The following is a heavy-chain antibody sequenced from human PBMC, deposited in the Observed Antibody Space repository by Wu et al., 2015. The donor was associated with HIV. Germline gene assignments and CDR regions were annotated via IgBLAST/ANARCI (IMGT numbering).Heavy chain of an antibody. CDR3: ARDPYSSSWYLVY. J-gene: IGHJ4*02. CDR1: GHTVTDLS. V-gene: IGHV1-24*01. CDR2: FNPEDGET. Sequence: QVQLVQSGAEVKKPGASVKVSCKVSGHTVTDLSIHWVRQAPGKGLEWMGGFNPEDGETIYAQKFQGRVTLTEDTSTDTAYMELSSLRSEDTAVYYCARDPYSSSWYLVYWGQGTRGHRLL. D-gene: IGHD6-13*01.